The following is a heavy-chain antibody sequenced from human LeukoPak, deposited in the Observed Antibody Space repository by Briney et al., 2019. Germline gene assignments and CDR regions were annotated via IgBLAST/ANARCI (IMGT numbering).Heavy chain of an antibody. CDR1: GYTFTSYD. CDR2: MNPNSGNT. J-gene: IGHJ4*02. D-gene: IGHD6-13*01. V-gene: IGHV1-8*02. Sequence: ASVKVSCKASGYTFTSYDINWVRQATGQGLEWMGWMNPNSGNTGYAQKFQGRVTMTRNTSISTAYMELSSLRSEDTAVYYCARVRSSWYPLIDYWGQGTLVTVSS. CDR3: ARVRSSWYPLIDY.